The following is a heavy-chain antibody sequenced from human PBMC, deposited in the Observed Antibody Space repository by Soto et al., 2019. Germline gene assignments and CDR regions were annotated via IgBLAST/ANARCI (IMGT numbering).Heavy chain of an antibody. CDR1: GFTFSSYG. D-gene: IGHD2-15*01. CDR2: IWYDGSKK. CDR3: ASEYCSGGRCYYYGMDA. J-gene: IGHJ6*02. Sequence: QVQLVESGGGVVQPGRSLRLSCAASGFTFSSYGMHWVRQAPGKGLEWVAVIWYDGSKKYYADSVKGRFTISRDNSKNTLYLQMNSLRAADTAVYYCASEYCSGGRCYYYGMDAWGQGTTVTVSS. V-gene: IGHV3-33*01.